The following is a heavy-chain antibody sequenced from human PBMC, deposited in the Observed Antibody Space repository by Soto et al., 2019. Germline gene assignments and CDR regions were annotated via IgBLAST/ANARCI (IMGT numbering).Heavy chain of an antibody. D-gene: IGHD2-15*01. V-gene: IGHV1-69*13. CDR2: IIPIFGTA. Sequence: AVKVSCKASGGTFSSYAISWVRQAPGQGLEWMGGIIPIFGTANYAQKFQGRVTITADESTCTAYMELSSLRSEDTAVYYCARVAVEDDYGDYWGQGTLVTVYS. J-gene: IGHJ4*02. CDR3: ARVAVEDDYGDY. CDR1: GGTFSSYA.